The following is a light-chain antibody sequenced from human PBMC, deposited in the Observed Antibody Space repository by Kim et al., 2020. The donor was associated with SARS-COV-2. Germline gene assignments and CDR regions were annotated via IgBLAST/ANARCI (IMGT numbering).Light chain of an antibody. CDR1: QSVNFH. CDR3: QQYGDSVT. CDR2: DAS. J-gene: IGKJ3*01. V-gene: IGKV3-20*01. Sequence: PGDSATLSCRASQSVNFHLAWFRQRPGQPPRILIFDASSRAPDTPDRFSGSGSGTDFTLKISGLEPEDFAVYYCQQYGDSVTFGPGSKVVIK.